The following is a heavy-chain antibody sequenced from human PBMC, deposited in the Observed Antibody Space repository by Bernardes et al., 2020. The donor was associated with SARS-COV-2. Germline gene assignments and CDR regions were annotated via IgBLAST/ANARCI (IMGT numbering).Heavy chain of an antibody. CDR2: LYYSGST. D-gene: IGHD3-3*01. Sequence: SETLSLTCTVSGGSISSGGYYWSWIRQHPGQGLEWNGYLYYSGSTYYNPSLKSRATISVDTSKNQFPLKLSSVTAADTAVYYCARGLLEWLYRGRGRDVWGQGTTVTVSS. V-gene: IGHV4-31*03. J-gene: IGHJ6*02. CDR3: ARGLLEWLYRGRGRDV. CDR1: GGSISSGGYY.